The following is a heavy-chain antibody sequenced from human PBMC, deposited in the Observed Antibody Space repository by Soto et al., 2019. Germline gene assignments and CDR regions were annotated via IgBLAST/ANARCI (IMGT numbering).Heavy chain of an antibody. CDR3: ARDPEADTAKSEVNKYFDP. D-gene: IGHD5-18*01. CDR1: GFTFSSYA. V-gene: IGHV3-33*01. CDR2: IWYDGSTK. J-gene: IGHJ5*02. Sequence: QVQLVQSGGGVVQPGRSLRLSCAASGFTFSSYAMHWVRQPPGKGPEWVALIWYDGSTKYYADSVKCRFTISRDNSKNTLYLEMNSLRAEDTAVYYCARDPEADTAKSEVNKYFDPWGQGTLVTVSS.